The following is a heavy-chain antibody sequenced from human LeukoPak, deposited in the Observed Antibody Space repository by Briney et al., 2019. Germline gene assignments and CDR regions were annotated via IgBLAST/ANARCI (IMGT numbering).Heavy chain of an antibody. CDR3: ARAGDGVAGLDY. CDR1: GGSISNYY. Sequence: NPSETLSLTCTVSGGSISNYYWSWIRQPAGKGLEWIGRVYSTGSTNYNPSLQSRVIISVDKSKNQFSLRLSSVAAADTAVYYCARAGDGVAGLDYWGQGTLVTVSS. J-gene: IGHJ4*02. CDR2: VYSTGST. D-gene: IGHD6-19*01. V-gene: IGHV4-4*07.